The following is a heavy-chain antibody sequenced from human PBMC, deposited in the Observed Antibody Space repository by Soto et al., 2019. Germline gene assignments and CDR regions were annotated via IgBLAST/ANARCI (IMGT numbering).Heavy chain of an antibody. V-gene: IGHV1-8*01. Sequence: QVQLVQSGAEGKKPGASVKVSCKASGYTFTSYDINWVRQATGQGLEWMGWMNPNSGNTGNAQKFQGRVTMTRNTAITKAYLELRSLRSEDTAVYYYVRENTSYGMDVWGQGTTVTVSS. CDR3: VRENTSYGMDV. CDR1: GYTFTSYD. J-gene: IGHJ6*02. CDR2: MNPNSGNT.